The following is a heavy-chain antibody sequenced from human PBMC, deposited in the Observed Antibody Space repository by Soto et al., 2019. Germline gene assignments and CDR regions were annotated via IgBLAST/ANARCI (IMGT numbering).Heavy chain of an antibody. CDR3: ARRGSR. CDR1: GFTFSSSE. V-gene: IGHV3-48*03. J-gene: IGHJ3*01. Sequence: PRGSLRLSCAASGFTFSSSEMYWVRQAPGKGLEWISYIHPGGQTIFYAESVKGRFTISRDNAKHSVYLQMNRLRAEDTAVYYCARRGSRWGRGTKVTVSS. D-gene: IGHD2-15*01. CDR2: IHPGGQTI.